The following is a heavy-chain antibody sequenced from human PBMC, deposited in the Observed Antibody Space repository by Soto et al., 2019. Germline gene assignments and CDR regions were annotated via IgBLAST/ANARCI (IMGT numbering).Heavy chain of an antibody. V-gene: IGHV4-39*01. CDR1: GGSISSSSYY. CDR3: VRLVGGHYYYGMDV. J-gene: IGHJ6*02. D-gene: IGHD2-15*01. CDR2: IYYSGST. Sequence: SETLSLTCTVSGGSISSSSYYWGWIRQPPGKGLEWIGSIYYSGSTYYNPSLKSRVTISVDTSKNQFSLKLSSVTAADTAVYYCVRLVGGHYYYGMDVWGQGTTVTVSS.